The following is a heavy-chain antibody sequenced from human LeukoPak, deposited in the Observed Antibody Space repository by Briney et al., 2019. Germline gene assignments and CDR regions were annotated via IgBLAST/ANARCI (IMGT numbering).Heavy chain of an antibody. CDR2: IRSKANSYAT. CDR1: GFTFSGSA. V-gene: IGHV3-73*01. D-gene: IGHD4-11*01. CDR3: TTLDFSNGLFDP. Sequence: GGSLRLSCAASGFTFSGSAMHWVRQASGKGLEWVGRIRSKANSYATAYAASVKGRFTISRDDSKNTAYLQMNSLKTEDTAVYYCTTLDFSNGLFDPWGQGALVTVSS. J-gene: IGHJ5*02.